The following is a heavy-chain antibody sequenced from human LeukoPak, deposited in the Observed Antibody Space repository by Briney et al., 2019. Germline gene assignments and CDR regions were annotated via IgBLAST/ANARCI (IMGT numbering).Heavy chain of an antibody. J-gene: IGHJ4*02. CDR1: GHTFTSYD. CDR2: INPNSGGT. Sequence: ASVKVSCKASGHTFTSYDINWVRQAPGQGLEWMGWINPNSGGTNYAQKFQGRVTMTRDTSISTAYMELSRLRSDDTAVYYCARARKVTPNFDYWGQGTLVTVSS. D-gene: IGHD2-21*02. CDR3: ARARKVTPNFDY. V-gene: IGHV1-2*02.